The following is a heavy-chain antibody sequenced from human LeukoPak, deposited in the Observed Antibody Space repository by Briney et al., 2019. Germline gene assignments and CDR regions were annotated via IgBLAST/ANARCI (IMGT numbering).Heavy chain of an antibody. Sequence: QTGGSLRLSCAASGFTFSNYCMSWVRQAPGKGLEWVANIKEDGSEKYYVDSRKGRFTICRDNAKNSLYLEMNSLRAEDTAVYYCARDDSTGYYYLDGWGQGTLVTVSS. V-gene: IGHV3-7*05. D-gene: IGHD3-22*01. CDR1: GFTFSNYC. CDR2: IKEDGSEK. J-gene: IGHJ4*02. CDR3: ARDDSTGYYYLDG.